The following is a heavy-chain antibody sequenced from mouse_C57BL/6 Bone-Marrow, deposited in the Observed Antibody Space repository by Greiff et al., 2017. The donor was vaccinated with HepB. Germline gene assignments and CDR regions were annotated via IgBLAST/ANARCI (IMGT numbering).Heavy chain of an antibody. V-gene: IGHV3-6*01. D-gene: IGHD2-3*01. Sequence: EVQVVESGPGLVKPSQSLSLTCSVTGYSITSGYYWNWIRQFPGNKLEWMGYISYDGSNNYNPSLKNRISITRDTSKNQFFLKLNSVTTEDTATYYCAGYYGGFAYWGQGTLVTVSA. CDR1: GYSITSGYY. J-gene: IGHJ3*01. CDR2: ISYDGSN. CDR3: AGYYGGFAY.